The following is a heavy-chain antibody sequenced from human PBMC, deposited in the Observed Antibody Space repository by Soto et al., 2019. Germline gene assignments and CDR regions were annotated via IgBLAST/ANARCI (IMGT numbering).Heavy chain of an antibody. Sequence: SQTLSLTCAISGDSVSSNSAAWNWIRQSPSRGLEWLGRTYYRSKWYNDYAVSVKSRITINPDTSKNQLSLQLNSVTPENTAVDYCARDSIAVAGAYYFDYWGQGTLVTVSS. J-gene: IGHJ4*02. D-gene: IGHD6-19*01. CDR2: TYYRSKWYN. CDR1: GDSVSSNSAA. V-gene: IGHV6-1*01. CDR3: ARDSIAVAGAYYFDY.